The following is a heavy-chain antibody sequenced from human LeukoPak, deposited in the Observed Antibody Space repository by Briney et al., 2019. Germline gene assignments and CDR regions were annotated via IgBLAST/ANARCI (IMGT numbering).Heavy chain of an antibody. CDR1: GGSISSYH. V-gene: IGHV4-4*07. Sequence: SETLSLTCTVSGGSISSYHWSWIRQAAGKGLEWIGRIYTSGSTKYNPSLKSRVTMSVDTSKNQISLKLSSVTAADTAVYYCARAALMTTPTTGLYYFDYWGQGTLVTVSS. J-gene: IGHJ4*02. CDR2: IYTSGST. D-gene: IGHD3-16*01. CDR3: ARAALMTTPTTGLYYFDY.